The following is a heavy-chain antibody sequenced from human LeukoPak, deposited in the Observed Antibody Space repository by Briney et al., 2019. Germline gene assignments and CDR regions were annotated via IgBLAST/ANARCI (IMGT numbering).Heavy chain of an antibody. Sequence: PSETLSLTCAVYGGSFSGYYWSWIRQPPGKGLEWIGYIYYSGSTNYNPSLESRVTISVDTSKNQFSLKLSSVTAADTAVYYCAREHYGSGSYYDYWGQGTLVTVSS. V-gene: IGHV4-59*12. CDR2: IYYSGST. D-gene: IGHD3-10*01. CDR3: AREHYGSGSYYDY. J-gene: IGHJ4*02. CDR1: GGSFSGYY.